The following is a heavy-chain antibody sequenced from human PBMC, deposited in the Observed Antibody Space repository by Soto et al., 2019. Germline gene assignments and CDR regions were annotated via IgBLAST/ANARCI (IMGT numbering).Heavy chain of an antibody. CDR3: ARVCYYILRSTYNSFHP. CDR1: GGSLSGYY. D-gene: IGHD3-16*01. V-gene: IGHV4-34*01. J-gene: IGHJ5*02. CDR2: INHSGST. Sequence: PSETLSHSCAGYGGSLSGYYWSWIRQPPGKGQEWIGEINHSGSTNYNPSLKSRVTISVDTSKNQFSLKLSSVTAADTAVYYCARVCYYILRSTYNSFHPSGQAPLVTVSS.